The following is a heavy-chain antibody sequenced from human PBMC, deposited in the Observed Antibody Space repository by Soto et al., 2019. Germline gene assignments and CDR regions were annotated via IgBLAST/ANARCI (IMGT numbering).Heavy chain of an antibody. J-gene: IGHJ3*01. D-gene: IGHD1-26*01. CDR2: ISWNSGII. CDR3: TKXIEWXGSHXXHAFDV. V-gene: IGHV3-9*01. CDR1: GXXXXDXX. Sequence: EMQLVESGGGLVQPGRSLRXSXXXXGXXXXDXXXXXXXXXXGXXXEWVAAISWNSGIIEYADSVKGRFTISRDSAKNSLFLQMNSLKPEDTALYYCTKXIEWXGSHXXHAFDVWGQGTMVSVSS.